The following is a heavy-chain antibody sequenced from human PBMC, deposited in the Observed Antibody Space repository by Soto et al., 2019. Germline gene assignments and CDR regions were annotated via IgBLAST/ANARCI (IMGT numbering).Heavy chain of an antibody. CDR2: ISWNSGSI. CDR1: GFTFDDYA. D-gene: IGHD2-2*01. V-gene: IGHV3-9*01. J-gene: IGHJ4*02. CDR3: AKGGQLLSEGGGY. Sequence: EVQLVESGGGLVQPGRSLRLSCAASGFTFDDYAMHWVRQAPGKGLEWVSGISWNSGSIGYADSVKGRFTISRDNAKNSLYLQTNSLRAEDPALYYCAKGGQLLSEGGGYWGKGTLVTVSS.